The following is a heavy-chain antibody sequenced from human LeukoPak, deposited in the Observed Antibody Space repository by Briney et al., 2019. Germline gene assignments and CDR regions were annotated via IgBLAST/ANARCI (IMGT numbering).Heavy chain of an antibody. CDR2: IYSGGST. J-gene: IGHJ4*02. CDR3: ARTGYSSSWYVGFDY. Sequence: PGGSLRLSCAASGFTVSSNYMSWVRLAPGKGLEWVSVIYSGGSTYYADSVKGRFTISRDNSKNTLYLQMNSLRAEDTAVYYCARTGYSSSWYVGFDYWGQGTLVTVSS. CDR1: GFTVSSNY. D-gene: IGHD6-13*01. V-gene: IGHV3-66*01.